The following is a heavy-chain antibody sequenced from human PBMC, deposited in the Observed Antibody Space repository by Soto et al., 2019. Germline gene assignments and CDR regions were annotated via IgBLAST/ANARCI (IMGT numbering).Heavy chain of an antibody. D-gene: IGHD3-10*01. CDR3: AKEAGDH. CDR1: GGTFNTYA. V-gene: IGHV1-69*01. Sequence: QMQLVQSGAEVKERGSSVKISCKTSGGTFNTYALTWVRQAPGQGLEWIGGIIPIFGIKNVAQRFQGRVKINADESNTTAYMEMTSLRSDDTAVYYCAKEAGDHGGQGTLVTVSS. CDR2: IIPIFGIK. J-gene: IGHJ4*02.